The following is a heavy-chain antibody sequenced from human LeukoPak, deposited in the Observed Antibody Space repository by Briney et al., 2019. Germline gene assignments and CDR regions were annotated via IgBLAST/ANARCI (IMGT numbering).Heavy chain of an antibody. V-gene: IGHV3-23*01. CDR1: GFTFRSYA. CDR3: AGDRTIYSDY. CDR2: ISGSGSAT. J-gene: IGHJ4*02. Sequence: GGSLRLSCAASGFTFRSYAMNWVRQAPGKGLEWVSAISGSGSATYYADSVKGRFTISRDNAKSSLFLQMNSLRADDTAVYYCAGDRTIYSDYWGQGTLVTVSS. D-gene: IGHD3/OR15-3a*01.